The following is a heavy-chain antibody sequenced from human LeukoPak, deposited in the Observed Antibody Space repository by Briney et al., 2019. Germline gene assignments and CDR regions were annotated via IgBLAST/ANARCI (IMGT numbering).Heavy chain of an antibody. J-gene: IGHJ4*02. D-gene: IGHD3-3*01. Sequence: SETLSLTCTVSGGSISSHYWSWIRQPPGKGLEWIGYIYYSGSTNYNPSLKSRVTISVDTSENQFSLKLSSVTAADTAVYYCARTLTHYDFWSGYYPYYFDYWGQGTLVTVSS. CDR2: IYYSGST. CDR1: GGSISSHY. CDR3: ARTLTHYDFWSGYYPYYFDY. V-gene: IGHV4-59*11.